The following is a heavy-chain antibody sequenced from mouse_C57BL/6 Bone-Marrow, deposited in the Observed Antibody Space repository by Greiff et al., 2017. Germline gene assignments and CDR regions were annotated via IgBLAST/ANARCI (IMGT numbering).Heavy chain of an antibody. J-gene: IGHJ3*01. V-gene: IGHV2-2*01. CDR1: GFSLTSYG. Sequence: QVHVKQSGPGLVQPSQSLSITCTVSGFSLTSYGVHWVRQAPGKGLEWLGVIWSGGSTDYNAAFISRLSISKDNAKSQVFFKMNSLQADDTAIYYCARKGYDVWAWFAYWGQGTLVTVSA. D-gene: IGHD2-3*01. CDR3: ARKGYDVWAWFAY. CDR2: IWSGGST.